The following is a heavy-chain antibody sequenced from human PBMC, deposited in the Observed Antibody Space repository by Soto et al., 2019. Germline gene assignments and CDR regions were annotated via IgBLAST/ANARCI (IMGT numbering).Heavy chain of an antibody. D-gene: IGHD3-3*01. Sequence: QVQLQESGPGLVKPSGTLSLTCAVSGGSISSSNWCSWVRLPPGEGLEWIGEIYHSGNTNYNPSRKSRVTMAVDKSRNQFSLKLSSVTAADTAVYYCAGRWREGRVDYWGQGTLVTVSS. CDR2: IYHSGNT. J-gene: IGHJ4*02. CDR1: GGSISSSNW. CDR3: AGRWREGRVDY. V-gene: IGHV4-4*02.